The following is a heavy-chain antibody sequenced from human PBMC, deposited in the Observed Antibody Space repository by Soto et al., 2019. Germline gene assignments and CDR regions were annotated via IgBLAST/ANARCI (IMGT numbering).Heavy chain of an antibody. V-gene: IGHV4-4*07. Sequence: QVQLQESGQGLVQPSATLSFTFTVADGSVSRYYWRWSRQPAGKGLKWLGSMYTSGSTGYNPSLKRRVTMSVETSQNPCSLRLSSVTASDTTVYYCARDRHYSGRYWLYFDYWGQGTQVPGSS. CDR1: DGSVSRYY. CDR3: ARDRHYSGRYWLYFDY. CDR2: MYTSGST. D-gene: IGHD1-26*01. J-gene: IGHJ4*02.